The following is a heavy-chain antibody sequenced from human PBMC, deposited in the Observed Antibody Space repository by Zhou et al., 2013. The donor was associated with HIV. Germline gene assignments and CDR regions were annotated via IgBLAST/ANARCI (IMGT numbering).Heavy chain of an antibody. CDR2: IIPIFGTA. CDR1: GGTFSSYA. D-gene: IGHD2-15*01. J-gene: IGHJ6*03. V-gene: IGHV1-69*05. CDR3: ARGPGCSGGSCYSVYYYYYMDV. Sequence: QVQLVQSGAEVKKPGSSVKVSCKASGGTFSSYAISWVRQAPGQGLEWMGGIIPIFGTANYAQKFQGRVTITTDESTSTAYMELSSLRSEDTAVYYCARGPGCSGGSCYSVYYYYYMDVWGKGTTGHRLL.